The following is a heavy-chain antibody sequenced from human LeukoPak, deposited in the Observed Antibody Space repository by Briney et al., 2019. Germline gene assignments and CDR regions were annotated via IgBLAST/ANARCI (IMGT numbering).Heavy chain of an antibody. J-gene: IGHJ4*02. Sequence: PSETLSLTCAVYGGSFSGYYWSWIRQPPGKGLEWIGEINHSGSTNYNPSLKSRVTISVDTSKNQFSLKLSSVTAADTAVHYCARGRRIDYWGQGTLVTVSS. CDR3: ARGRRIDY. CDR1: GGSFSGYY. V-gene: IGHV4-34*01. CDR2: INHSGST.